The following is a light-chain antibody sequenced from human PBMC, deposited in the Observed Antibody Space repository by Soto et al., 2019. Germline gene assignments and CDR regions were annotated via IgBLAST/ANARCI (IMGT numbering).Light chain of an antibody. J-gene: IGKJ2*02. CDR2: GSS. Sequence: EIVMTQSPATLFVSPGERATLSCRASQSVSSNLAGYQQKPGQAPMLLIYGSSTRATGIPARFSRSGSGTEFTLTISSLQSEDFAVYYCQEYNNWPRTFGQGTKLEIK. V-gene: IGKV3-15*01. CDR1: QSVSSN. CDR3: QEYNNWPRT.